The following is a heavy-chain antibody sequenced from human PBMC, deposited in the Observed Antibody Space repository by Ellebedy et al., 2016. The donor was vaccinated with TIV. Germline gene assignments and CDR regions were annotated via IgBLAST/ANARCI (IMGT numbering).Heavy chain of an antibody. CDR3: ASVTFSSLSPFDY. CDR2: IYPNSGDT. CDR1: GYTFTSYG. J-gene: IGHJ4*02. V-gene: IGHV1-2*02. D-gene: IGHD2-2*01. Sequence: AASVKVSCKASGYTFTSYGISWVRQAPGQGLEWMGWIYPNSGDTKYAQKFQGRVTMTRDTSITTAYMELKRLTSDDTATYYCASVTFSSLSPFDYWGQGTLVTVSS.